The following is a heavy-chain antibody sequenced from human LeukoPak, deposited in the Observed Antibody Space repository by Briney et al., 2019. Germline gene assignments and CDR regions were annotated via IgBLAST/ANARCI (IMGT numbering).Heavy chain of an antibody. CDR2: IYYSGST. J-gene: IGHJ6*02. D-gene: IGHD1-14*01. CDR1: GGSVSSGSYY. Sequence: SETLSLTCTVSGGSVSSGSYYWSWIRQPPGKGLEWIGYIYYSGSTNHNPSLKSRVTISVDTSKNQFSLKLSSVTAADTAVYYCASQSIIQGMDVWGQGTTVTVSS. V-gene: IGHV4-61*01. CDR3: ASQSIIQGMDV.